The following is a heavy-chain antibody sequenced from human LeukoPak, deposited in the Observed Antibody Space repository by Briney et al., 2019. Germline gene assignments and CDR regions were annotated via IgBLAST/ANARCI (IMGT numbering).Heavy chain of an antibody. CDR3: ARDMTGSGWNDAFDI. D-gene: IGHD6-19*01. Sequence: PSQTLSPTCTVSGASISSDSYYWSWIRQPAGKGLEWIGRIYSSGNSKYNPALMSRVTISLDTSKNQLSLNLSSVTAADTAVYYCARDMTGSGWNDAFDIWGQGTMVTVSS. CDR1: GASISSDSYY. V-gene: IGHV4-61*02. CDR2: IYSSGNS. J-gene: IGHJ3*02.